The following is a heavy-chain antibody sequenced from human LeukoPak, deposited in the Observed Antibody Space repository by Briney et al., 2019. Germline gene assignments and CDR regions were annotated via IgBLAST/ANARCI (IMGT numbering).Heavy chain of an antibody. CDR3: ARDGRHPPYYFDY. V-gene: IGHV3-48*01. CDR2: IISSRSTT. J-gene: IGHJ4*02. Sequence: GGSLRLSCAASGFTFSSYSMSWVRPAPGKGLEWVSSIISSRSTTYYADSVKGRFTTSRDNAKNSLYLQMNSLRAEDTGVYHCARDGRHPPYYFDYWGQGTLVTVSS. D-gene: IGHD3/OR15-3a*01. CDR1: GFTFSSYS.